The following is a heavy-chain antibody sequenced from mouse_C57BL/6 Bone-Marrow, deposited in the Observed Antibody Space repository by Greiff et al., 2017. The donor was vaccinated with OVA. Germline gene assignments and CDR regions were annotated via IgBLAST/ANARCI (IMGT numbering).Heavy chain of an antibody. Sequence: EVHLVESGGGLVKPGGSLKLSCAASGFTFSDYGMHWVRQAPEKGLEWVAYISSGSSTIYYADTVKGRFTIARDNAKNTLVLQMTSLRSEDTAMYDCASGGGSSPYFDYWGQGTTLTVSS. CDR2: ISSGSSTI. CDR3: ASGGGSSPYFDY. CDR1: GFTFSDYG. V-gene: IGHV5-17*01. D-gene: IGHD1-1*01. J-gene: IGHJ2*01.